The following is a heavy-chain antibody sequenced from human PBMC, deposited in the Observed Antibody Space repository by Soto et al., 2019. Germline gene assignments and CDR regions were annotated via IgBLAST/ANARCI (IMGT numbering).Heavy chain of an antibody. V-gene: IGHV3-53*01. CDR2: IYSGGST. D-gene: IGHD3-10*01. Sequence: LGGSLRLSCAASGFTVSSNYMSWVRQAPGKGLEWVSVIYSGGSTYYADSVKGRFTISRDNSKNTLYLQMNSLRAEDTAVYYCARVLLWARNAFDIWGQGTMVTVSS. J-gene: IGHJ3*02. CDR3: ARVLLWARNAFDI. CDR1: GFTVSSNY.